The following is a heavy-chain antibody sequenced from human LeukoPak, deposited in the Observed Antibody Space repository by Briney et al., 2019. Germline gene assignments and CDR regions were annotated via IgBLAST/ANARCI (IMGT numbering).Heavy chain of an antibody. J-gene: IGHJ4*02. CDR2: IYYSGST. V-gene: IGHV4-39*01. CDR3: AGSLANYYDSSGYFDY. CDR1: GGSISSSSYY. D-gene: IGHD3-22*01. Sequence: SETLSLTCTVSGGSISSSSYYWGWIRQPPGEGLEWIGSIYYSGSTYYNPSLKSRVTISVDTSKNQFSLKLSSVTAADTAVYYCAGSLANYYDSSGYFDYWGQGTLVTVSS.